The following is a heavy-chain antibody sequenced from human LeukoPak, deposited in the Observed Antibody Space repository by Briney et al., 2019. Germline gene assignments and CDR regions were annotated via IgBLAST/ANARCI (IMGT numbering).Heavy chain of an antibody. CDR1: GFTFDDYA. Sequence: GGSLRLSCAASGFTFDDYAMHWVRQAPGKGLEWVSGISWNSGSIGYADSVKGRFTISRDNAKNSLYLQMNSLRAEDTALYYCAKDLFHYYDSSGYYSPLDYWGQGTLVTVSS. CDR3: AKDLFHYYDSSGYYSPLDY. CDR2: ISWNSGSI. J-gene: IGHJ4*02. D-gene: IGHD3-22*01. V-gene: IGHV3-9*01.